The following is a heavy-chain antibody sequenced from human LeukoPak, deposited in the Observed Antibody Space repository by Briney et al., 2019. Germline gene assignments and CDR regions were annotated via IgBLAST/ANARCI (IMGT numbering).Heavy chain of an antibody. CDR2: IKSKTDGGTT. CDR1: GFTFSSYA. Sequence: PGGSLRLSCAASGFTFSSYAVSWVRQAPGKGLEWVGRIKSKTDGGTTDYAAPGKGRFTISRDDSKNTLYLQMNSLKTDDTAVYYCTTGLDILTGYPFDYWGQGTLVTVSS. D-gene: IGHD3-9*01. J-gene: IGHJ4*02. CDR3: TTGLDILTGYPFDY. V-gene: IGHV3-15*01.